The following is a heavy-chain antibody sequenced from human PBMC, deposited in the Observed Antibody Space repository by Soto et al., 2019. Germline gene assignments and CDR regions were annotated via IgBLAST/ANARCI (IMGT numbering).Heavy chain of an antibody. D-gene: IGHD4-17*01. V-gene: IGHV3-7*01. J-gene: IGHJ4*02. CDR1: GFTFSPYW. CDR3: AAGDYRYYFDY. CDR2: IKEDGSER. Sequence: PGGSLRLSCAASGFTFSPYWMSWVRQAPGKGLEWVANIKEDGSERFYVDSVKGRFTISRDNAKNSLYLQMNSLRAEDTAVYYGAAGDYRYYFDYWGQGTLVTVSS.